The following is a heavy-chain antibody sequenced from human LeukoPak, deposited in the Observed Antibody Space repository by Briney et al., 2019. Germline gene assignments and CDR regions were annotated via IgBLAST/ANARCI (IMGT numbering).Heavy chain of an antibody. V-gene: IGHV1-69*13. CDR3: ASTHTVAGHAFDI. D-gene: IGHD6-19*01. CDR1: GGTFSSYA. J-gene: IGHJ3*02. Sequence: SVEVSCKASGGTFSSYAISWVRQAPGQGLEWTGGIIPIFGTANYAQKFQGRVTITADESTSTAYMELSSLRSEDTAVYYCASTHTVAGHAFDIWGQGTMVTVSS. CDR2: IIPIFGTA.